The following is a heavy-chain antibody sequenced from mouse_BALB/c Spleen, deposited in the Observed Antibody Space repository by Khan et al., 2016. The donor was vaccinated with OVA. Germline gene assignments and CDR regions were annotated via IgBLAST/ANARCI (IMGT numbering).Heavy chain of an antibody. CDR3: ARDYGSSYLFFDY. V-gene: IGHV3-2*02. Sequence: EVQLQESGPGLVKPSQSLSLTCTVTGYSITSDYAWNWVRQFPGNKREWMAYITYSGSTGYNPSTKGRISINRATSKNQFFLQLNSVTTEDTATYYCARDYGSSYLFFDYWGQGTTLTVSS. CDR1: GYSITSDYA. J-gene: IGHJ2*01. D-gene: IGHD1-1*01. CDR2: ITYSGST.